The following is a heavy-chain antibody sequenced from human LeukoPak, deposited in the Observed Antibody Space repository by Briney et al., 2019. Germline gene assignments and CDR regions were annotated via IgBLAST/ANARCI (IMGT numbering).Heavy chain of an antibody. CDR2: INYSGST. Sequence: SETLSLTCTVSGGPISSSRYFWGWIRQPPGKGLEWIGSINYSGSTYYNPSLKSRVTISVDTSKNQFSLKLSSVTAADTAVFYCERLSPYLGSGSSAFPDDFWGQGTLVTVSS. V-gene: IGHV4-39*01. CDR3: ERLSPYLGSGSSAFPDDF. J-gene: IGHJ4*02. D-gene: IGHD3-10*01. CDR1: GGPISSSRYF.